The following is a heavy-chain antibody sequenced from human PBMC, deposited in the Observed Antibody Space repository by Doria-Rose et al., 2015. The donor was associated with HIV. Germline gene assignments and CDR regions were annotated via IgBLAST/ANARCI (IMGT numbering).Heavy chain of an antibody. CDR1: GFSFESYA. CDR3: AKAPIIGPKYYFYMDV. CDR2: SSWDSCAK. J-gene: IGHJ6*03. V-gene: IGHV3-9*01. Sequence: VQLVESGGGLVQPGRSLRLSCVGSGFSFESYAMHWVRLAPGKGLEWVAGSSWDSCAKCNADSVEWRFTISRDNAKKSVYLEMRSLRPEDTAFYYCAKAPIIGPKYYFYMDVWGKGTSVTVSS. D-gene: IGHD3-3*01.